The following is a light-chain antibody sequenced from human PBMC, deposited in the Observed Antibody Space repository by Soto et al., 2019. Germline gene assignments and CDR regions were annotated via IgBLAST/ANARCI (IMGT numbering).Light chain of an antibody. CDR2: SDN. CDR3: AAWDVSLVV. J-gene: IGLJ2*01. V-gene: IGLV1-44*01. Sequence: QSVLTQPPSASGTPGQRVTISCSGSSSNIGTNTVIWYQQLPGAAPKLLIYSDNQRPSGVPDRFAGSKSGTSPSLAISGLQSEDGADYYCAAWDVSLVVFGGGTKLTVL. CDR1: SSNIGTNT.